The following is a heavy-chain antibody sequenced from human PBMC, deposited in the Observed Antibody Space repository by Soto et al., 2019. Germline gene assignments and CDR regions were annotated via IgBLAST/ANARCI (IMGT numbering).Heavy chain of an antibody. CDR1: GYTFTGYY. CDR3: AAASLLYCSSTGCSRTPYYYGMDV. D-gene: IGHD2-2*01. Sequence: ASVKVSCKASGYTFTGYYMHWVRQAPGQGLEWMGWINPNSGGTNYAQKFQGWVTMTRDTSISTAYMELSRLRSDDTAVYYCAAASLLYCSSTGCSRTPYYYGMDVWGQGTTVTVSS. V-gene: IGHV1-2*04. J-gene: IGHJ6*02. CDR2: INPNSGGT.